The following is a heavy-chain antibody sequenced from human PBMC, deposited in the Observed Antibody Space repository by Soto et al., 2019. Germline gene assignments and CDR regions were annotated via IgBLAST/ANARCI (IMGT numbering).Heavy chain of an antibody. V-gene: IGHV6-1*01. CDR2: TYYRSKWNK. Sequence: PSQTLSLTCAISGDIVSSKSAAWNLVRQSPSRGLEWLGRTYYRSKWNKDYAVSVKSRITINPDTSKNQLSLQLNSVTPEDTSVYYCTRGPSNDQSDGFDIWAKGTMVTGSS. CDR1: GDIVSSKSAA. D-gene: IGHD4-4*01. J-gene: IGHJ3*02. CDR3: TRGPSNDQSDGFDI.